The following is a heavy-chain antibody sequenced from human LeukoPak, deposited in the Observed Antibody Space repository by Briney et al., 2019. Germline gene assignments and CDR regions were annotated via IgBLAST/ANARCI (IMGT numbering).Heavy chain of an antibody. J-gene: IGHJ4*02. CDR3: AKDRYSSQWFALDN. V-gene: IGHV3-30*02. D-gene: IGHD6-13*01. Sequence: GGSLRLSCAASGFPFSNYGMHWVRQAPGKGLEWVAFMRSDGSGKYYADSVKGRFTISRDNPKNTLFLQMNSLRPEDTAVYDCAKDRYSSQWFALDNWGQGVLVIVSS. CDR1: GFPFSNYG. CDR2: MRSDGSGK.